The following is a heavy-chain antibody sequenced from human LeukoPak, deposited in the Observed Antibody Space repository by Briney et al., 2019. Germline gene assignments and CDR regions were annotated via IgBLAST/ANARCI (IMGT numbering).Heavy chain of an antibody. CDR2: INPDGSGK. Sequence: GGSLRLSCEASGFTLSTYGMNWVRQVPGKGLDWVANINPDGSGKRYVDSVKGRFTIARDNADNTLSLQMNSLRAEDTAVYYCASWGAGGNSWGQGTLVSVSS. D-gene: IGHD3-16*01. CDR3: ASWGAGGNS. J-gene: IGHJ4*02. CDR1: GFTLSTYG. V-gene: IGHV3-7*01.